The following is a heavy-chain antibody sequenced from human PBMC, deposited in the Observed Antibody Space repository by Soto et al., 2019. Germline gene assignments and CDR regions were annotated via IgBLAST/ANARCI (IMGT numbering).Heavy chain of an antibody. Sequence: GASVKVSCKASGYTFTSYYMHWVRQAPGQGLEWMGIINPSGGSTSYAQKFQGRVTMTRDTSTSTVYMELSSLRSEDTAVYYCARGPLWYSSSTRFPNDYWGQGTLVTVSS. CDR3: ARGPLWYSSSTRFPNDY. CDR2: INPSGGST. V-gene: IGHV1-46*01. CDR1: GYTFTSYY. J-gene: IGHJ4*02. D-gene: IGHD6-6*01.